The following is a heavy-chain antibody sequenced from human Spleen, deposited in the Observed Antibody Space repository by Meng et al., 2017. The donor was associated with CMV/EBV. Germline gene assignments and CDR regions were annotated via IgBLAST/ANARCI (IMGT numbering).Heavy chain of an antibody. CDR1: GYTFTSFD. CDR3: ARGSVIPTAVGWNWFDP. Sequence: ASVKVSCKASGYTFTSFDITWVRQVPGQGLEWMGWISGHDGDTHYAQNLQDRVTMTTDTAPSTAYMELRRLRSDDTAVYYCARGSVIPTAVGWNWFDPWGQGTLVTVSS. D-gene: IGHD2-2*01. J-gene: IGHJ5*02. CDR2: ISGHDGDT. V-gene: IGHV1-18*04.